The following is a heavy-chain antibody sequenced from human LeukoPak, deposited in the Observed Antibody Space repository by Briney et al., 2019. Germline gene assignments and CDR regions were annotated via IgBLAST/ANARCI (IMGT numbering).Heavy chain of an antibody. CDR2: ISSSSSYI. V-gene: IGHV3-21*01. D-gene: IGHD3-10*01. J-gene: IGHJ4*02. CDR1: GFTFSSYW. CDR3: ALSAYYYGSGAQGDYFDY. Sequence: KSGGSLRLSCAASGFTFSSYWMHWVRQAPGKGLEWVSSISSSSSYIYYADSVKGRFTISRDNAKNSLYLQMNSLRAEDTAVYYCALSAYYYGSGAQGDYFDYWGQGTLVTVSS.